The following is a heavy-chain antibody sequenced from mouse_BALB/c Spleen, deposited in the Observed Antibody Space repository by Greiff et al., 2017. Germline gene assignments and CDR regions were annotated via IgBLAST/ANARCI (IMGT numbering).Heavy chain of an antibody. CDR3: AREEGYGYDPWFAY. CDR2: IYPGSDST. D-gene: IGHD2-2*01. J-gene: IGHJ3*01. Sequence: QVQLKESGAELVKPGTSVKMSCKASGYTFTSYWMHWVKQRPGQGLEWIGDIYPGSDSTNYNEKFKSKATLTVDTSSSTAYMQLSSLTSEDSAVYYCAREEGYGYDPWFAYWGQGTLVTVSA. V-gene: IGHV1-55*01. CDR1: GYTFTSYW.